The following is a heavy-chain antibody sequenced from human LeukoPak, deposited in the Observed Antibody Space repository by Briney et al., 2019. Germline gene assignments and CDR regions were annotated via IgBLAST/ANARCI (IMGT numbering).Heavy chain of an antibody. CDR2: ICSSIRYV. J-gene: IGHJ1*01. CDR3: TRDLMGASTAYFHH. CDR1: GFTFSSYS. V-gene: IGHV3-21*01. Sequence: PGGSLRLSCAASGFTFSSYSINWVRQAPGKGLEWVSSICSSIRYVYYAGSVKGRFTISRDDAKNTLYLQMNSLKAEDTAVYYCTRDLMGASTAYFHHWGQGSLVTVSS. D-gene: IGHD1-26*01.